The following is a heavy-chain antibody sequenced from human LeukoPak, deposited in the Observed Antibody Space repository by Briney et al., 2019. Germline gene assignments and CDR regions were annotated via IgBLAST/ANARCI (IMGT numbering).Heavy chain of an antibody. D-gene: IGHD6-19*01. CDR2: ISYDGSNK. CDR1: GFTFSSYA. Sequence: GRSLRLSCAASGFTFSSYAMHWVRQAPGKGLEWVAVISYDGSNKYYADSVKGRFTISRDNSKNTLYLQMNSLRAEDTAVYYCARDQEQWLVSPRYYYYGMDVWGQGTTVTVSS. J-gene: IGHJ6*02. V-gene: IGHV3-30*04. CDR3: ARDQEQWLVSPRYYYYGMDV.